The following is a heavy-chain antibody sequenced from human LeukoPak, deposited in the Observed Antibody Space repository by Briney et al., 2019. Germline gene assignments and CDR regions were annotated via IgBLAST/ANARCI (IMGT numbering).Heavy chain of an antibody. CDR3: ARAGGAVAAEGFDY. CDR1: GGSISSYY. V-gene: IGHV4-59*01. CDR2: IYYSGST. J-gene: IGHJ4*02. Sequence: SETLSLTCTVSGGSISSYYWSWIRQPPGKGLEWIGYIYYSGSTNYNPSLKSRVTISVDTSKNQFSLKLSSVTAADTAVYYCARAGGAVAAEGFDYWGQGTLVTVSS. D-gene: IGHD6-19*01.